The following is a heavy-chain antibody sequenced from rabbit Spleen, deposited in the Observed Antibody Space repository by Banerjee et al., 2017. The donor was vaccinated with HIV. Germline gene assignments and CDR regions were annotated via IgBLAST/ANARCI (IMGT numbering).Heavy chain of an antibody. CDR2: IDTGSSGFT. Sequence: QEQLEESGGDLVKPGASLTLTCMSSGVSFSFNSYMCWVRQAPGKGLEWIACIDTGSSGFTYFASWAKGRFTISKTSSTTVTLQMTSLTAADTATYFCARDSGSSFSSYGMDLWGPGTLVTVS. D-gene: IGHD8-1*01. V-gene: IGHV1S45*01. J-gene: IGHJ6*01. CDR3: ARDSGSSFSSYGMDL. CDR1: GVSFSFNSY.